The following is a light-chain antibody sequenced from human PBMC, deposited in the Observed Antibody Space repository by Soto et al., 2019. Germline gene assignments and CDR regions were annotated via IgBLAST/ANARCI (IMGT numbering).Light chain of an antibody. CDR2: DTS. Sequence: EIVLTQSPATLSLSPGERATLSCRASQSVSSYLAWYQQKPGQAPRLLIYDTSMRATGIPAGFSGSGTGTDFTHTISSLEREDFAVYYCQQRTNWPRSFAFGPGTKVDIK. J-gene: IGKJ3*01. CDR3: QQRTNWPRSFA. V-gene: IGKV3-11*01. CDR1: QSVSSY.